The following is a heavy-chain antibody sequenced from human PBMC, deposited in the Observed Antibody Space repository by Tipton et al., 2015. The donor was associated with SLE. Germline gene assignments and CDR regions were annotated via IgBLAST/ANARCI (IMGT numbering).Heavy chain of an antibody. J-gene: IGHJ4*02. CDR1: GGSFSDYF. D-gene: IGHD3-3*01. CDR3: ARCTIFGVVRGSFDS. CDR2: VNHSGST. Sequence: TLSLTCAVYGGSFSDYFWTWIRQSPGKGLEWIGDVNHSGSTDYHPSLKSRVTMSVDTSKNQFSLKLTSVTAADTALYYCARCTIFGVVRGSFDSWGQGTTVTVSS. V-gene: IGHV4-34*01.